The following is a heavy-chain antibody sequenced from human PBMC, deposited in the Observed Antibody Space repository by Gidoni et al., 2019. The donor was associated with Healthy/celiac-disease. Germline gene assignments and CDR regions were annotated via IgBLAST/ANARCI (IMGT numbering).Heavy chain of an antibody. CDR1: GYTFTSYD. CDR3: ARGLGYSYGYGFDY. D-gene: IGHD5-18*01. V-gene: IGHV1-8*01. Sequence: QVQLVQSGAEVKKPGASVKVSCKPSGYTFTSYDINWVRPATGQGLEWMGWMNPNSGNTGYAQKFQGRVTMTRNTSISTAYMELSSLRSEDTAVYYCARGLGYSYGYGFDYWGQGTLVTVSS. CDR2: MNPNSGNT. J-gene: IGHJ4*02.